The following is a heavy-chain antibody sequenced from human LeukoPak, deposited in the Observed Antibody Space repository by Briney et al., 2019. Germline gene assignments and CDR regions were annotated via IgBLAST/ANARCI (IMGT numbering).Heavy chain of an antibody. J-gene: IGHJ2*01. D-gene: IGHD3-9*01. V-gene: IGHV4-61*02. Sequence: SDTLSLTRTVSGGSISSGSYFGRWIRQPAGKGLEWIGRIYSSGSTHYNPSLKSRVPISLDTSKDQFSLKQRSVTGADTAVYYCARQYSDILTGYHRGELYWYFDLWGRGTLVTVSS. CDR3: ARQYSDILTGYHRGELYWYFDL. CDR2: IYSSGST. CDR1: GGSISSGSYF.